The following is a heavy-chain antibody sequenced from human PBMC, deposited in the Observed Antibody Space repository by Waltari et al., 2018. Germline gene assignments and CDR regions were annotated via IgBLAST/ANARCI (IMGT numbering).Heavy chain of an antibody. D-gene: IGHD2-15*01. J-gene: IGHJ4*02. Sequence: EVQLLESGGGLVQPGGSLRLSCAASGFTFSSYAMSWVRQAPGKGLEWVSAIGGSGGSTYYADSVKGRFTISRDNSKNTLYLQMNSLRAEDTAVYYCAKATGRVVVVAASIDYWGQGTLVTVSS. CDR3: AKATGRVVVVAASIDY. V-gene: IGHV3-23*01. CDR1: GFTFSSYA. CDR2: IGGSGGST.